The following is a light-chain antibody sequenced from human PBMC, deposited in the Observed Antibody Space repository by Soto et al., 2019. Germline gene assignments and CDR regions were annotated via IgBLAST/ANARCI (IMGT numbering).Light chain of an antibody. V-gene: IGKV1-27*01. CDR3: QKLDSGPWT. CDR1: QGINNY. Sequence: DIQMTQSPSSLSASVGDRVTITCRASQGINNYLAWYQQRPGKVPKLLIYSASTLQLGVPSRFSGSGSGTDFTLTISSLQPEDVATYYCQKLDSGPWTFGQGTKVEVK. J-gene: IGKJ1*01. CDR2: SAS.